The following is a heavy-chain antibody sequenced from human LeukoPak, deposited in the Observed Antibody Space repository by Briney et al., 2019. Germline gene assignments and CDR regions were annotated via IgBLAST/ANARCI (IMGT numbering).Heavy chain of an antibody. D-gene: IGHD2-21*01. CDR2: IYYNGNT. CDR1: GGSISSDY. J-gene: IGHJ1*01. V-gene: IGHV4-59*01. CDR3: ATFRPGGYFQN. Sequence: SETLSLTCTVSGGSISSDYWTWIRQPPGKELEWIGYIYYNGNTNYNPSLKSRVTISLDTSKNQFSLKLTSVTAADTAVYYCATFRPGGYFQNWGQGTLVTVSS.